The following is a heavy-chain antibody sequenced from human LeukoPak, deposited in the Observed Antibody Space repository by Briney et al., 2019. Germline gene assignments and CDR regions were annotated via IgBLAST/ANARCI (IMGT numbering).Heavy chain of an antibody. CDR1: GFTFSSYW. CDR2: ISSSSSYI. J-gene: IGHJ4*02. V-gene: IGHV3-21*01. D-gene: IGHD3-22*01. CDR3: ARDPQDSSETFDY. Sequence: GGSLRLSCAASGFTFSSYWMSWVRQAPGKGLEWVSSISSSSSYIYYADSVKGRFTISRDNAKNSLYLQMNSLRAEDTAVYYCARDPQDSSETFDYWGQGTLVTVSS.